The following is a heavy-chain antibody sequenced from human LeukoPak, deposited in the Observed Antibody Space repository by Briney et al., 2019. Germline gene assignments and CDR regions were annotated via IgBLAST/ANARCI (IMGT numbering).Heavy chain of an antibody. CDR2: INPSGGST. CDR3: ARERGYGMDV. D-gene: IGHD3-10*01. Sequence: ASVKVSCKASGYTFTSYYMHWVRQAPGQGLEWMGIINPSGGSTSYAQKFQGRVTMTRDTSISTAYMELSRLRSDDTAVYYCARERGYGMDVWGQGTTVTVSS. V-gene: IGHV1-46*01. J-gene: IGHJ6*02. CDR1: GYTFTSYY.